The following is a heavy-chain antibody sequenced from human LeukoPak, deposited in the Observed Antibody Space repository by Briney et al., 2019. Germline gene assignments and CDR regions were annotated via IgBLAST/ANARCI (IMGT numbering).Heavy chain of an antibody. J-gene: IGHJ4*02. Sequence: GGSLRLSCAASGFTFSSYAMSWVRQAPGKGLEWVSAISGSGGSTYYTDSVKGRFTISRDNAKNSLYLQMNSLRAEDTAVYYCARDRSSGYSPTFDYWGQGTLVTVSS. CDR3: ARDRSSGYSPTFDY. CDR1: GFTFSSYA. D-gene: IGHD3-22*01. CDR2: ISGSGGST. V-gene: IGHV3-23*01.